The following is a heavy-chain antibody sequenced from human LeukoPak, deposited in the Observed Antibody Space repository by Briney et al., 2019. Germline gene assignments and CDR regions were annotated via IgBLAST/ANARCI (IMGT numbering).Heavy chain of an antibody. D-gene: IGHD3-10*01. V-gene: IGHV3-21*01. CDR1: GLTVSSYN. CDR3: ASFPPYMVRTDAFDI. J-gene: IGHJ3*02. CDR2: ISSSSTYI. Sequence: TGRSLRLSCAASGLTVSSYNMNWVRQAPGKGLEWVSSISSSSTYIYYADSVKGRFTISRDNAKNSLYLQMNSLRAEDTAVYYCASFPPYMVRTDAFDIWGQGTMVTVSS.